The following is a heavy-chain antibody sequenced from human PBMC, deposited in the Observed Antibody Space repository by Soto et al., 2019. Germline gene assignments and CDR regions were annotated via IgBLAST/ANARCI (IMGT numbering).Heavy chain of an antibody. Sequence: GGSLRLSCAASGFTFSSYEMNWVRQAPGKGLEWVSYISSSGSTIYYADSVKGRFTISRDNAKNSLYLQMNSLRAEDTAVYYCARDRRTYYYDSSGYYYRYNWFDPWGQGTLVTVS. J-gene: IGHJ5*02. CDR2: ISSSGSTI. CDR1: GFTFSSYE. D-gene: IGHD3-22*01. CDR3: ARDRRTYYYDSSGYYYRYNWFDP. V-gene: IGHV3-48*03.